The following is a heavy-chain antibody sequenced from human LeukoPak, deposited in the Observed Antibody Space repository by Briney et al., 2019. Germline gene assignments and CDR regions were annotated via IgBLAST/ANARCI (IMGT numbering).Heavy chain of an antibody. CDR1: GYTFTGYY. J-gene: IGHJ4*02. CDR2: INPNSGGT. Sequence: ASVKVSCKASGYTFTGYYMHWVRQAPGQGLEWMGWINPNSGGTNYAQKFQGRVTMTRDTSISTAYVELSRLRSDDTAVYYCARVPYYYDSSGYYHLFDYWGQGTLVTVSS. D-gene: IGHD3-22*01. V-gene: IGHV1-2*02. CDR3: ARVPYYYDSSGYYHLFDY.